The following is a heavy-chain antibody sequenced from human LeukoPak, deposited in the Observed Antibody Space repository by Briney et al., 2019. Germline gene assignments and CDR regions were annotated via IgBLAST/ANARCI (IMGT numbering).Heavy chain of an antibody. D-gene: IGHD4-17*01. V-gene: IGHV4-34*01. CDR1: GGSFSGYY. CDR2: INHSGST. CDR3: ATFDYGDYRPDY. J-gene: IGHJ4*02. Sequence: SETLSLTCAVYGGSFSGYYWSWIRQPPGKGLEWIGEINHSGSTNYNPSLKSRVTISVDTSKNQFSLKLSSVTAADTAVYYCATFDYGDYRPDYWGQGTLVTVSS.